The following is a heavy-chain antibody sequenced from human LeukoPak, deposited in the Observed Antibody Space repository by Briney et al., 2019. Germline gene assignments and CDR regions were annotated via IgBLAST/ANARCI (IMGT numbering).Heavy chain of an antibody. CDR1: GFTFSSYG. D-gene: IGHD2-21*01. CDR3: AKHLGGCGDHAAFDI. CDR2: ISYDGSNK. V-gene: IGHV3-30*18. J-gene: IGHJ3*02. Sequence: GGSLRLSCAASGFTFSSYGMHWVRQAPGKGLEWVAVISYDGSNKYYADSVKGRFTISRDNSKNTLYLQMNSLRAEDTAVYYCAKHLGGCGDHAAFDIWGQGTMVTVSS.